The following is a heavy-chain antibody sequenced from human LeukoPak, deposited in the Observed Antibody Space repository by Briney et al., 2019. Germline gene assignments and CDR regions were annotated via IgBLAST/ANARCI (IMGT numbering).Heavy chain of an antibody. CDR1: GGSFSGYY. CDR2: INHSGST. J-gene: IGHJ4*02. CDR3: ARWDCSSGTCYYLDY. Sequence: SETLSLTCAVYGGSFSGYYWSWIRQPPGKGLEWIGEINHSGSTNYNPSLKSRVTMSVDTSKNQLSLKLHFLTAADTAVYYCARWDCSSGTCYYLDYWGQGTLVIVSS. D-gene: IGHD2-15*01. V-gene: IGHV4-34*01.